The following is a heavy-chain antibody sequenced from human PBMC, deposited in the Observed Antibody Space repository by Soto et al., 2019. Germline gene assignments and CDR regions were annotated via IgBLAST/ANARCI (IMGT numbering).Heavy chain of an antibody. Sequence: QVQLVESGGGVVQPGRSLRLSCAASGFTFSSYAMHWVRQAPGKGLEWVAVISYDGSNKYYADSVKGRFTISRDNSKNTLYLQMNSLRAEDTAVYYCASLGGDPYYDFWSGHDYGGQGTLVTVSS. D-gene: IGHD3-3*01. CDR1: GFTFSSYA. CDR3: ASLGGDPYYDFWSGHDY. J-gene: IGHJ4*02. CDR2: ISYDGSNK. V-gene: IGHV3-30-3*01.